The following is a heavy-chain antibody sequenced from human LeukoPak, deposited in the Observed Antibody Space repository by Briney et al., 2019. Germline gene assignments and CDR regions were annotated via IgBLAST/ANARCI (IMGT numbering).Heavy chain of an antibody. V-gene: IGHV3-9*01. CDR2: ISWNSGSI. CDR3: AKDIYGDYYYGMDA. D-gene: IGHD4-17*01. CDR1: GFTFDDYA. J-gene: IGHJ6*02. Sequence: GGSLRLSCAASGFTFDDYAMHWVRQAPGKGLEWVSGISWNSGSIGYADSVKGRFTISRDNAKNSLYLQMNSLRAEDTALYYCAKDIYGDYYYGMDAWGQGTTVTVSS.